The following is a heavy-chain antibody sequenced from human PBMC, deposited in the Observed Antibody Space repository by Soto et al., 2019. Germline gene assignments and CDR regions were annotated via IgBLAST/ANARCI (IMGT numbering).Heavy chain of an antibody. CDR1: GDSISSYS. V-gene: IGHV4-59*01. D-gene: IGHD3-9*01. Sequence: SYTLLLTRNVSGDSISSYSWSWIWQPPWKGLEWIGYIYYSGSTNYNPSLKSRVTISVDTSKNQFSLKLSSVTAADTAVYYCARGGDYDILTGYSRPFDIWAQATIVT. CDR2: IYYSGST. J-gene: IGHJ3*02. CDR3: ARGGDYDILTGYSRPFDI.